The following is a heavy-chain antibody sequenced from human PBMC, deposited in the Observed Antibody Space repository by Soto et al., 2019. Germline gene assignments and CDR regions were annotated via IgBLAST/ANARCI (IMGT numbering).Heavy chain of an antibody. CDR1: GGTFSSYA. J-gene: IGHJ6*02. V-gene: IGHV1-69*13. Sequence: ASVKVSCKASGGTFSSYAISWVRQAPGQGLEWMGGIIPIFGTANYAQKFQGRVTITADESTSTAYMELSSLRSEDTAVYYCARVVAGTYGGGMDVWGQGTTVTVSS. CDR3: ARVVAGTYGGGMDV. CDR2: IIPIFGTA. D-gene: IGHD1-1*01.